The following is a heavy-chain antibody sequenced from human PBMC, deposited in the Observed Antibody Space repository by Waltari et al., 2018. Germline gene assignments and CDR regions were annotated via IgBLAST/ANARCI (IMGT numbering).Heavy chain of an antibody. CDR2: ISYDGSNK. Sequence: QVQLVESGGGVVQPGRSLRLSCAASGFTFSSYAMHWVRQAPGKGLEWVAVISYDGSNKYYADSVKGRFTISRDNSKNTLYLQMNSLRAEDTAVYYCARDHRDGYNDFGYWGQGTLVTVSS. CDR3: ARDHRDGYNDFGY. D-gene: IGHD5-12*01. V-gene: IGHV3-30-3*01. J-gene: IGHJ4*02. CDR1: GFTFSSYA.